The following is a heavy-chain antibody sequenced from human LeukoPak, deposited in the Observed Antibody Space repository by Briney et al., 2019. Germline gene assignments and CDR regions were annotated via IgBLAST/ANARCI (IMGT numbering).Heavy chain of an antibody. D-gene: IGHD1-26*01. CDR1: GGSFSGYY. V-gene: IGHV4-34*01. CDR3: ARTPYSGSHFDY. Sequence: SETLSLTCAVYGGSFSGYYWSWIRQPPGKGLEWIGEINHSGSTNYNPSLKSRVTISVDTSKNQFSLKLSSVTAADTAVYYCARTPYSGSHFDYWGQGTLVTVS. CDR2: INHSGST. J-gene: IGHJ4*02.